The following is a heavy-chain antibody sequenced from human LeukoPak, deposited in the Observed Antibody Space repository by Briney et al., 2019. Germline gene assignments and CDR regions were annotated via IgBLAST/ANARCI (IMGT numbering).Heavy chain of an antibody. Sequence: PSETLSLTCAVYGGSFSNYYCSWIRQPPGKGLEWIGEINHSGSANYNPSLKSRVTISVDTSKNQFSLKLSSVTAADTAVYYCARDGRFPPEVLPRYFDYWGQGTLVTVSS. CDR2: INHSGSA. CDR1: GGSFSNYY. D-gene: IGHD1-26*01. J-gene: IGHJ4*02. CDR3: ARDGRFPPEVLPRYFDY. V-gene: IGHV4-34*01.